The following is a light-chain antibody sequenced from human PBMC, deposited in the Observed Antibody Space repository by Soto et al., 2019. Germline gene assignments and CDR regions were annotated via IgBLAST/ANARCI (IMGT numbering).Light chain of an antibody. V-gene: IGLV1-51*01. J-gene: IGLJ2*01. Sequence: QAVVTQPPSVSAAPGQKVTISCSGSSSNIGNNYVSWYQHLPGTAPKLLIYDTNQRPSGIPDRFSGSKSGTSATLGITGLQTGDEADYYCGTWDGSLSTGVVFGGGTKVTVL. CDR2: DTN. CDR1: SSNIGNNY. CDR3: GTWDGSLSTGVV.